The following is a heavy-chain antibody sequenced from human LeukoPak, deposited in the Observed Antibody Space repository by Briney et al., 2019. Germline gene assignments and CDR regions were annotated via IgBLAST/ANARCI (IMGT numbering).Heavy chain of an antibody. CDR1: GGSISSYY. Sequence: PSETLSLTCTVSGGSISSYYWSWIRQPPGKGLEWIGYIYYSGSTNYNPSLKSRVTISVDTSKNQFSLKLSSVTAADTAVYYCARGQWELENPRNYYYGMDVWGQGTTVTVSS. CDR2: IYYSGST. CDR3: ARGQWELENPRNYYYGMDV. V-gene: IGHV4-59*01. D-gene: IGHD1-26*01. J-gene: IGHJ6*02.